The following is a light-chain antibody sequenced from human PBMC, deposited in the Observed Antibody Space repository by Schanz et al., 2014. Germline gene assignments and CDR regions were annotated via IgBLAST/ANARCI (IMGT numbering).Light chain of an antibody. Sequence: QSALTQPASVSGSPGQSITISCTGTTSDVGGYNYVSWYQQHPGKAPKLMIYDVSSRPSGVSNRFSGSKSGSTASLTISGLQAEDEADYYCSSYADSSTLFGPGTKLTVL. V-gene: IGLV2-14*01. CDR1: TSDVGGYNY. J-gene: IGLJ1*01. CDR2: DVS. CDR3: SSYADSSTL.